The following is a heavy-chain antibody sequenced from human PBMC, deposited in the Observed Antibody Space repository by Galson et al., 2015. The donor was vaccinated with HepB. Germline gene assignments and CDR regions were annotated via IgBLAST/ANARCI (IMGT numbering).Heavy chain of an antibody. D-gene: IGHD2-15*01. J-gene: IGHJ5*02. CDR2: INPNSGGT. V-gene: IGHV1-2*06. Sequence: SVKVSCKASGYTFTGYYMHWVRQAPGQGLEWMGRINPNSGGTDYAQKFQGRVTMTRDTSISTAYMELSRLRSDDTAVYYCARVGYCSGGSCHGTNNWFDPWGQGTLVTVSS. CDR3: ARVGYCSGGSCHGTNNWFDP. CDR1: GYTFTGYY.